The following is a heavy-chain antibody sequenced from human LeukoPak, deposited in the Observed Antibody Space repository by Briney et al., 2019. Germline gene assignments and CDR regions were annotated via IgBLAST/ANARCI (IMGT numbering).Heavy chain of an antibody. V-gene: IGHV5-51*01. J-gene: IGHJ3*02. CDR1: GYSFTSYW. CDR3: ASLVRGSSTSRAFDI. D-gene: IGHD2-2*01. CDR2: IYPGDSDT. Sequence: GESLKISCKGSGYSFTSYWIGWVRQMPGKGLEWMGIIYPGDSDTRYSPSFQGQVTISADKSISTAYLQWSSLKASDTAMYYCASLVRGSSTSRAFDIWGQGTMVTVSS.